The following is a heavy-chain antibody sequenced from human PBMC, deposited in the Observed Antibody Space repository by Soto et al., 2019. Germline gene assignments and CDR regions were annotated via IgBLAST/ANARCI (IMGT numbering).Heavy chain of an antibody. CDR3: VRAIAVTGTGGFY. J-gene: IGHJ4*02. D-gene: IGHD6-19*01. CDR1: GFTFTTYW. CDR2: INTDGSST. V-gene: IGHV3-74*01. Sequence: EVQLVESGGGLVQPGGSLRLSCEASGFTFTTYWVHWVRQVPGKGLVWVSRINTDGSSTAYADSVKGRFTISRENAKIPLYLQRNSLRANDTAVYYCVRAIAVTGTGGFYWGQGALFIVSS.